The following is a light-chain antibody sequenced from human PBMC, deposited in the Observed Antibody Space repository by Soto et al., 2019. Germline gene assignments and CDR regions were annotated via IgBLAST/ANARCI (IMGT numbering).Light chain of an antibody. CDR3: LQHNSYPQT. V-gene: IGKV1-17*01. Sequence: DVHMTQSPSSLSASVGDRVTITCRASQGIRHDLGWYQQKPGKAPTRLIYSASSLQSGVPSRFSGSGSGTEFTLTISSLQPEDSATYYCLQHNSYPQTFGQGTKVDIK. CDR2: SAS. CDR1: QGIRHD. J-gene: IGKJ1*01.